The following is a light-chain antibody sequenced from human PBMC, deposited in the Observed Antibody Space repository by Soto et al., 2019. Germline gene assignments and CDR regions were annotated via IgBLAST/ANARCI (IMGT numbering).Light chain of an antibody. CDR1: QSVSNY. J-gene: IGKJ4*01. CDR2: DAS. V-gene: IGKV3-11*01. CDR3: QQRSNWPLLT. Sequence: EIVLTQSPATLSLSPGERATLSCRASQSVSNYLAWYQQKTGQAPRLLIYDASNRATGIPSRFSVSRAGTDFTLTIISLAPEDFAVYYCQQRSNWPLLTFGGGTKVEIK.